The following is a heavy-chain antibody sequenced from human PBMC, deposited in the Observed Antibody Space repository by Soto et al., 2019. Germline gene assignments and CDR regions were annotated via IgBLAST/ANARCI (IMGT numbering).Heavy chain of an antibody. D-gene: IGHD2-8*01. CDR2: ISYDGSNK. J-gene: IGHJ4*02. V-gene: IGHV3-30-3*01. Sequence: GGSLRLSCAASGFTFSSYAMHWVRQAPGKGLEWVAVISYDGSNKYYADSVKGRFTISRDNSKNTLYLQMNSLRAEDTAVYYCARDGTNPNGGYYFDYWGQGTLVTVSS. CDR1: GFTFSSYA. CDR3: ARDGTNPNGGYYFDY.